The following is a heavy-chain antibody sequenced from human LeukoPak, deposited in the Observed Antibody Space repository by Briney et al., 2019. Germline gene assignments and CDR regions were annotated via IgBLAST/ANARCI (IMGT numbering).Heavy chain of an antibody. CDR1: GGFFSGCY. V-gene: IGHV4-34*01. Sequence: SETLSLTCALYGGFFSGCYWNWIRQSPGKGLEWIGEINDDGTTYYNGKNTMYNPSLKGRVTISIDTSKNQFSLRPNSMTAADTAIYYCATVSTTMVRGLTYPLYYFDYWGQGTLVTLSS. D-gene: IGHD3-10*01. CDR3: ATVSTTMVRGLTYPLYYFDY. CDR2: INDDGTT. J-gene: IGHJ4*02.